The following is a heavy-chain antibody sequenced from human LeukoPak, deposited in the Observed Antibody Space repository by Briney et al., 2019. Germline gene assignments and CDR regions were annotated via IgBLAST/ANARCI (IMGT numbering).Heavy chain of an antibody. CDR3: ARAVLLGGMDYFDY. Sequence: ASVMVSCKASGYSFNKHGITWVRQAPGQGLEWMGWISAYNGDTKYGQRFQGRVTLLTDTTASTAYMELRSLRSDDTAVYYCARAVLLGGMDYFDYWGQGTLVTVSS. V-gene: IGHV1-18*04. J-gene: IGHJ4*02. CDR2: ISAYNGDT. D-gene: IGHD2-15*01. CDR1: GYSFNKHG.